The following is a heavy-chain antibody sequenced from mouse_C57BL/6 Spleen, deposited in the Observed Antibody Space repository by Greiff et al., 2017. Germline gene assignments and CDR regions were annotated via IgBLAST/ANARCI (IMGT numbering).Heavy chain of an antibody. CDR2: IRNKANGYTT. CDR1: GFTFTDYY. J-gene: IGHJ4*01. V-gene: IGHV7-3*01. D-gene: IGHD2-1*01. Sequence: EVKLMESGGGLVQPGGSLSLSCAASGFTFTDYYMSWVRQPPGKALEWLGFIRNKANGYTTEYSSSVKGRFTISRDNSQSILYLQMNALRAEDSATYYGARSIYYGNYAMDYWGQGTSVTVSS. CDR3: ARSIYYGNYAMDY.